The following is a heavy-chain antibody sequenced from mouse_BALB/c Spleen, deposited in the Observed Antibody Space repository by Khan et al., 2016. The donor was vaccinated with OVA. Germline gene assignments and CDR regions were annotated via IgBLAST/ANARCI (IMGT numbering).Heavy chain of an antibody. J-gene: IGHJ2*01. CDR1: GYIFPNYV. V-gene: IGHV1S136*01. CDR2: INPYNGGT. CDR3: ARGNWQSYYFDY. D-gene: IGHD4-1*01. Sequence: EVQLQQSGPELGKPGASVKMSCKPSGYIFPNYVLHWVKQKPGQGLEWIGYINPYNGGTKYNEKFKGKATLASDKSSITAYLELSRLTSEDSAAYYCARGNWQSYYFDYWGQGTTLTLSS.